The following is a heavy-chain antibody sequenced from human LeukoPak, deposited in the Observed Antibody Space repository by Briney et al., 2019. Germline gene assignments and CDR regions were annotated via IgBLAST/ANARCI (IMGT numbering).Heavy chain of an antibody. CDR3: ATSTRWLQFQYFDY. CDR2: IRYDGSNK. Sequence: PGGSLRLSCAASGFTFGSYGMHWVRQAPGKGLEWVAFIRYDGSNKYYADSVKGRFTISRDNSKNTLYLQMNSLRAEDTAVYYCATSTRWLQFQYFDYWGQGTLVTVSS. D-gene: IGHD5-24*01. CDR1: GFTFGSYG. J-gene: IGHJ4*02. V-gene: IGHV3-30*02.